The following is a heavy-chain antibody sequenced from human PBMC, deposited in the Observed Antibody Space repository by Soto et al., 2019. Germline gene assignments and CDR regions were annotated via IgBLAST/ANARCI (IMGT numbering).Heavy chain of an antibody. D-gene: IGHD1-7*01. CDR3: AKGDGTALIHYYYYMDV. V-gene: IGHV3-23*01. Sequence: GGSLRLSCAASGFTFSSYAMSWVRQAPGKGLEWVSAISGSGGSTYYADSVKGRFTISRDNSKNTLYLQMNSLRAEDTAVYYCAKGDGTALIHYYYYMDVWGKGTTVTVSS. CDR2: ISGSGGST. J-gene: IGHJ6*03. CDR1: GFTFSSYA.